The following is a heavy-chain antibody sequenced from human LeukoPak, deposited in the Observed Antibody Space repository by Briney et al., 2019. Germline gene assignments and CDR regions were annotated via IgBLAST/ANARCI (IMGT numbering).Heavy chain of an antibody. V-gene: IGHV3-30*02. CDR2: IRYDGSNK. CDR1: GFTFSSYG. Sequence: GGSLRLSCAASGFTFSSYGMHWVRQAPGKGLEWVAFIRYDGSNKYYADSVKGRFTISRDNSKNTLYLQMNSLRAEDTAVYYCASERLYSSSWYHDAFDIWGQGTMVTVSS. J-gene: IGHJ3*02. CDR3: ASERLYSSSWYHDAFDI. D-gene: IGHD6-13*01.